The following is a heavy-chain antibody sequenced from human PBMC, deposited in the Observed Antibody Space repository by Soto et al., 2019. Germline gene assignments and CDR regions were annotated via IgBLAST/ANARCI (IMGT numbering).Heavy chain of an antibody. Sequence: QVQLVQSGAEVKKPGSSVKVSCKASGGTFSSYAISWVRQAPGQGLEWMGGIIPIFGTANYAQKFQGRVTITEDESTSTAYMELSSLRSEDTAVYYCARVDGSGSYSYYYYGMDVWGQGTTVTVSS. D-gene: IGHD3-10*01. V-gene: IGHV1-69*01. CDR2: IIPIFGTA. CDR3: ARVDGSGSYSYYYYGMDV. J-gene: IGHJ6*02. CDR1: GGTFSSYA.